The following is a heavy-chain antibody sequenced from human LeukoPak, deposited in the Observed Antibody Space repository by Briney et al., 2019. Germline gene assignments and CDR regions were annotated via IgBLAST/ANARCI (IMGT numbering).Heavy chain of an antibody. CDR3: VRDTRLHYAVAGSNDDFDI. CDR1: GGSISSGTYY. V-gene: IGHV4-61*02. CDR2: IYTSGST. Sequence: SETLSLTCTVSGGSISSGTYYWSWIRQPAGKGLEWIGRIYTSGSTNYNPSLKSRVTISVDTSKNQFSLKLSSVTAADTAVYYCVRDTRLHYAVAGSNDDFDIWGQGTMVTVSS. J-gene: IGHJ3*02. D-gene: IGHD6-19*01.